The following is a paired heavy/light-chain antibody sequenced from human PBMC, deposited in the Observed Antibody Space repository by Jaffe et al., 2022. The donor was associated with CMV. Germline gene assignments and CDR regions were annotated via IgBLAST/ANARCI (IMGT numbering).Light chain of an antibody. CDR2: AAS. V-gene: IGKV1-9*01. CDR1: QGISSY. J-gene: IGKJ1*01. CDR3: QQLNSYPCT. Sequence: DIQLTQSPSFLSASVGDRVTITCRASQGISSYLAWYQQKPGKAPKLLIYAASTLQSGVPSRFSGSGSGTEFTLTISSLQPEDFATYYCQQLNSYPCTFGQGTKVEIK.
Heavy chain of an antibody. CDR3: AKDGVAARYYYYGMDV. CDR2: ISWNSGSI. Sequence: EVQLVESGGGLVQPGRSLRLSCAASGFTFDDYAMHWVRQAPGKGLEWVSGISWNSGSIGYADSVKGRFTISRDNAKNSLYLQMNSLRAEDTALYYCAKDGVAARYYYYGMDVWGQGTTVTVSS. CDR1: GFTFDDYA. J-gene: IGHJ6*02. D-gene: IGHD6-6*01. V-gene: IGHV3-9*01.